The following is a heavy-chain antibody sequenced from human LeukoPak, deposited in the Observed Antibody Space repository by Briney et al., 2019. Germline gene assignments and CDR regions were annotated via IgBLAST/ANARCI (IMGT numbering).Heavy chain of an antibody. CDR2: ISYDGSNK. Sequence: PGGSLRLSCVASGFNFRHYGIHWVRQAPGKGLEWVAVISYDGSNKYYADSVKGRFTISRDNSKNTLYLQMNSLRAEDTAVYYCAKRAVAADAFDIWGQGTMVTVSS. V-gene: IGHV3-30*18. CDR3: AKRAVAADAFDI. D-gene: IGHD6-19*01. CDR1: GFNFRHYG. J-gene: IGHJ3*02.